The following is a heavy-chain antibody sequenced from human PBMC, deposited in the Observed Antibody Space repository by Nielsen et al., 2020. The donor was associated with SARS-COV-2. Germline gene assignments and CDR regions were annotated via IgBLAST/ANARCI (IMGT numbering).Heavy chain of an antibody. V-gene: IGHV3-21*01. CDR2: ISSSSSYI. D-gene: IGHD6-13*01. J-gene: IGHJ4*02. CDR3: ARASGYSSSWYGY. CDR1: GFTFSSYS. Sequence: GESLKISCAASGFTFSSYSMNWVRQAPGKGLEWVSSISSSSSYIYYADSVKGRFTISRDNSKNTLYLQMNSLRAEDTAVYYCARASGYSSSWYGYWGQGTLVTVSS.